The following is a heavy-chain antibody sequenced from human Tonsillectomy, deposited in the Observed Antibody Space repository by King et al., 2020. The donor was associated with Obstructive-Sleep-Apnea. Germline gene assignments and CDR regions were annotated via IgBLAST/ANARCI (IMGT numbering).Heavy chain of an antibody. CDR1: GFTVSSNY. V-gene: IGHV3-66*01. CDR2: IYSGGST. CDR3: ARDRDTSGYYAGLDY. Sequence: VQLVESGGGLVQPGGSLRLSCAASGFTVSSNYMTWVRQAPGKGLEWVSVIYSGGSTHYADSVKGRFTISRDNSQNTLYLQMNSLRAEDTAVYYCARDRDTSGYYAGLDYWGQGTLVTVSS. D-gene: IGHD3-22*01. J-gene: IGHJ4*02.